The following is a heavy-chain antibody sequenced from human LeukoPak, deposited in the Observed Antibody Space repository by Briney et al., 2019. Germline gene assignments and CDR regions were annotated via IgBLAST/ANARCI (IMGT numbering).Heavy chain of an antibody. CDR2: ISSSGSTI. Sequence: GGSLRLSCAASGFTLSDYYMNWIRQAPGKGLEWVSYISSSGSTIYYADSVKGRFTISRDNSKNTLYLQMNSLRAEDTAVYYCAKLEVALVRSFDYWGQGTLVTVSS. V-gene: IGHV3-11*01. CDR3: AKLEVALVRSFDY. D-gene: IGHD6-13*01. CDR1: GFTLSDYY. J-gene: IGHJ4*02.